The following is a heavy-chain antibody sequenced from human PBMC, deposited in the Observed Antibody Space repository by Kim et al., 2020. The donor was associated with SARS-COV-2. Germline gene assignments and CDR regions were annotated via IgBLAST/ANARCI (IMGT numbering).Heavy chain of an antibody. D-gene: IGHD1-1*01. CDR1: GFMFSTYW. Sequence: GGSLRLSCAASGFMFSTYWMSWVRQAPGKGLEWVANINQDGSVKYYVDSVKGRFTISRDNAKNSLYLQMNSLRADDAAVYYCARDSGYIDPWGQGTLVTVSS. CDR2: INQDGSVK. J-gene: IGHJ5*02. CDR3: ARDSGYIDP. V-gene: IGHV3-7*01.